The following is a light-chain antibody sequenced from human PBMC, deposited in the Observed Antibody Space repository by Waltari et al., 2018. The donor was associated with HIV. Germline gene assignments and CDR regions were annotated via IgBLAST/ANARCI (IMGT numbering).Light chain of an antibody. J-gene: IGLJ2*01. CDR1: SGSIARHY. V-gene: IGLV6-57*01. Sequence: FMLTQPHSVSESPGTPITISCTRSSGSIARHYVQWYHHRPGTSPTAVAIDDKQGPSGVPDRFSATIDSSYNSAYLTISGLKTEDEADYYCQCNDPTNYVVFGGGTHLTVL. CDR2: DDK. CDR3: QCNDPTNYVV.